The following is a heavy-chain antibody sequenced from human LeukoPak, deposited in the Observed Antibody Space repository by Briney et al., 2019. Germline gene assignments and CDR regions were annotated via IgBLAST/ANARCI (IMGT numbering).Heavy chain of an antibody. CDR3: ARDSVGGPHYFDY. J-gene: IGHJ4*02. V-gene: IGHV3-11*06. CDR1: GFTFSDYY. Sequence: GGSLRLSCEGSGFTFSDYYMSWIRQAPGKGLEWVSYMSSSSLYTNYADSVKGRFTISRDNAKNSLYLQMNSLRAEDTAVYCCARDSVGGPHYFDYRGQGTLVTVSS. D-gene: IGHD2-15*01. CDR2: MSSSSLYT.